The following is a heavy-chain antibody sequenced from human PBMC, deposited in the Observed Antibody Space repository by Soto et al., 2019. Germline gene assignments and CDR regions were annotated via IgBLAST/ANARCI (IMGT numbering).Heavy chain of an antibody. CDR1: GFDFSYYA. CDR3: AKDARRSSGWYYFDY. V-gene: IGHV3-23*01. D-gene: IGHD6-19*01. Sequence: EVQLLDSGGGLVQPGGSLRLSCAASGFDFSYYAMGWVRQAPGQGLEWVSCISDSGRPTYYADSVKGRFTVSRDNSKNTLYVLMSSLRAEDTARYYCAKDARRSSGWYYFDYWGQGSLVTVSS. J-gene: IGHJ4*02. CDR2: ISDSGRPT.